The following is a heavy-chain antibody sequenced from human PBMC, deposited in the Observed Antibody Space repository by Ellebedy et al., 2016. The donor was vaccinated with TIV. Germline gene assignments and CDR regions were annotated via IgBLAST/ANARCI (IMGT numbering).Heavy chain of an antibody. J-gene: IGHJ6*02. V-gene: IGHV3-21*01. CDR1: GFVFGGYD. CDR3: ARDSNSGYYYGMDV. D-gene: IGHD6-19*01. CDR2: ISTTSSYI. Sequence: GGSLRLSCAASGFVFGGYDMNWVRQAPGKGLEWVASISTTSSYIHYADSVTGRFTISRDNAKKSLSLQMSGLRVEDTAVYYCARDSNSGYYYGMDVWGQGTTVTVSS.